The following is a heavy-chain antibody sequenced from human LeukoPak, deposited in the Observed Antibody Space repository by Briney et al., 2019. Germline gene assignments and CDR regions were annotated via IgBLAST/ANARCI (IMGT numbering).Heavy chain of an antibody. J-gene: IGHJ4*02. CDR3: ARDETFRNGFDF. CDR2: INTDGSST. D-gene: IGHD1-1*01. V-gene: IGHV3-74*01. Sequence: GGSLRLSCAASGFIFSSYWMHWVRQTPGKGLVWVSRINTDGSSTDYADSVKGRFTISRDNAKNSLYLQMNSLRAEDTAVYYCARDETFRNGFDFWGQGTLVTVSS. CDR1: GFIFSSYW.